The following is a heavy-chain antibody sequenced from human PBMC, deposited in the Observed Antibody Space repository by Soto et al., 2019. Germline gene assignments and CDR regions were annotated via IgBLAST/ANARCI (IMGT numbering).Heavy chain of an antibody. CDR3: ARGQGAAIGDYYYHGMDV. D-gene: IGHD2-2*02. CDR1: GFIFSGSA. Sequence: EVQLVESGGGLVQPGGSLELSCAASGFIFSGSAIHWVRQASGTGLEWVGRIRSRANNFATSSAASVKGRFTFSRDDSKNTAYLQMNTLKPEDTAVYYCARGQGAAIGDYYYHGMDVWGQGTTVTVSS. J-gene: IGHJ6*02. V-gene: IGHV3-73*02. CDR2: IRSRANNFAT.